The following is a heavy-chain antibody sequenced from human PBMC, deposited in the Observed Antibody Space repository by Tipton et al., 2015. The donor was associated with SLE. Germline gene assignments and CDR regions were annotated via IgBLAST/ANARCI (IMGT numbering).Heavy chain of an antibody. CDR1: GGSISSISSY. D-gene: IGHD4-17*01. Sequence: GLVKPSETLSLNCTVSGGSISSISSYWGWVRQPPGKGLEWIGTFYHTGNSSYKPSLKSRVTISMDTSKRQFSLSLSSVTAADTAIYYCATGRSFDIWGQGTMVTVSS. CDR2: FYHTGNS. CDR3: ATGRSFDI. J-gene: IGHJ3*02. V-gene: IGHV4-39*07.